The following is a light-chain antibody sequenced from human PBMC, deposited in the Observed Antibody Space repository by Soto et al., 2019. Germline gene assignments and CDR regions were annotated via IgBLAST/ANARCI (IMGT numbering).Light chain of an antibody. J-gene: IGLJ1*01. CDR2: EVS. Sequence: QSALTQPASVSGSPGQSITISCTGTSSDVGGYNYVSWYQQHPGKAPKLKIYEVSNRPSGVSNRFSGSKSGNTASLTISGLQAEDEADYYCSSYTSSSSDYVVGTGTKLTVL. V-gene: IGLV2-14*01. CDR1: SSDVGGYNY. CDR3: SSYTSSSSDYV.